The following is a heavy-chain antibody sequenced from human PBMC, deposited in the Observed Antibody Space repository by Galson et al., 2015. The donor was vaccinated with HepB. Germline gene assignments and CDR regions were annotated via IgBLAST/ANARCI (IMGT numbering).Heavy chain of an antibody. CDR1: GGSICHDKW. J-gene: IGHJ5*02. CDR3: ARVEGYGSGSHYNFWFDP. V-gene: IGHV4-4*02. D-gene: IGHD3-10*01. CDR2: IYHSGST. Sequence: SETLSLTCVVSGGSICHDKWWSWVRQPPGKGLEWIGEIYHSGSTNYNPSLKSRVVITVDKSKNQFSLKLKSVTAADTAVYYCARVEGYGSGSHYNFWFDPWGQGTLVTVSS.